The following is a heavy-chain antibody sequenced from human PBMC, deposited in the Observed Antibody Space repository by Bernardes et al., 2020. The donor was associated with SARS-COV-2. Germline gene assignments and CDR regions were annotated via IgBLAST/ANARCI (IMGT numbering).Heavy chain of an antibody. D-gene: IGHD5-12*01. V-gene: IGHV4-39*01. CDR2: IYYTKTI. Sequence: WASLRLTCAVSGASIRSNNNYWAWIRQSKGKELEWIGTIYYTKTIYYNPSLKSRVTISVDTSKNQLSLSLSSVTAADTAVYYCARRYSGYDMFNWFDSWGEGA. CDR3: ARRYSGYDMFNWFDS. CDR1: GASIRSNNNY. J-gene: IGHJ5*01.